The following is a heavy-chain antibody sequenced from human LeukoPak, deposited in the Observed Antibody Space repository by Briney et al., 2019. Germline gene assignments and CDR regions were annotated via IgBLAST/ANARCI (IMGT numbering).Heavy chain of an antibody. V-gene: IGHV1-46*01. CDR2: INPSGGST. D-gene: IGHD2-15*01. Sequence: GASVKVSCKASGYTFTGYYMHWVRQAPGQGREWMGIINPSGGSTSYAQKFQGRVTMTRDTSTSTVYMELSSLRSEDTAVYYCARAIVVEGFDPWGQGTLVTVSS. CDR3: ARAIVVEGFDP. J-gene: IGHJ5*02. CDR1: GYTFTGYY.